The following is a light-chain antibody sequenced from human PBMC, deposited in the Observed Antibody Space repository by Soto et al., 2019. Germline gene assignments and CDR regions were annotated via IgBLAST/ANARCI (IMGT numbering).Light chain of an antibody. Sequence: EIVLTQSPGTLSLSVGERATLSCRASQSVSGYLAWYQQTPGQAPRLLIYDASNRATGIPDRFSGSGSGTDFTLTINRLEPEEFTVYYCQQYGSSPLTFGGGTTVDIK. CDR2: DAS. CDR1: QSVSGY. CDR3: QQYGSSPLT. V-gene: IGKV3-20*01. J-gene: IGKJ4*01.